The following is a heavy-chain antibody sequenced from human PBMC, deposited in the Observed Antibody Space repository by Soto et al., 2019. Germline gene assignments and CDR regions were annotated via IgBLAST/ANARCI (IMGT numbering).Heavy chain of an antibody. CDR1: GIAFSTYA. CDR3: ARDYYDRSGHSHSSVY. CDR2: ISYDGGNK. V-gene: IGHV3-30-3*01. D-gene: IGHD3-22*01. J-gene: IGHJ4*02. Sequence: GGSLRLSCAASGIAFSTYAMHWVRQAPGKGLEWVAVISYDGGNKHYADSVKGRFTISRDNSKNALSLQMNSLRAGDTAVYYCARDYYDRSGHSHSSVYWGQGTLVTVSS.